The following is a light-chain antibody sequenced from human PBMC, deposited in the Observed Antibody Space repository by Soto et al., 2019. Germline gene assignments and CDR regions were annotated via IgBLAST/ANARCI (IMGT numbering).Light chain of an antibody. CDR3: QQYNSYSQT. Sequence: DIQMTQSPSTLSATAGDRVSITCRASQGISNMMAWYQQKPGQAPRLLIYDASNLETGVPSRFSGSGSGTEFTLTISSLQPEDFATYYCQQYNSYSQTFGGGTKVDIK. CDR2: DAS. V-gene: IGKV1-5*01. J-gene: IGKJ4*01. CDR1: QGISNM.